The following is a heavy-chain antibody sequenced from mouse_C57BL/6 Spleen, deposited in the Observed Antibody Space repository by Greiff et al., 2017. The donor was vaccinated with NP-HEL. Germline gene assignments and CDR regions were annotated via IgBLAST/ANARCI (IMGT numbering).Heavy chain of an antibody. Sequence: VKLVESGPGLVQPSQSLSITCTVSGFSLTSYGVHWVRQSPGKGLEWLGVIWSGGSTDYNAAFISRLSISKDNSKSQVFFKMNSLQADDTAIYYCARNGVLRKSAMDYWGQGTSVTVSS. D-gene: IGHD1-1*01. CDR1: GFSLTSYG. J-gene: IGHJ4*01. V-gene: IGHV2-2*01. CDR3: ARNGVLRKSAMDY. CDR2: IWSGGST.